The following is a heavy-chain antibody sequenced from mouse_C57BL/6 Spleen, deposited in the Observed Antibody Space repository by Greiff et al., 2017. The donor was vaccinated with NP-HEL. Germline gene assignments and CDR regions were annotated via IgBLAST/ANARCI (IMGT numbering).Heavy chain of an antibody. D-gene: IGHD1-1*01. J-gene: IGHJ4*01. Sequence: VKLVESGGGLVQSGRSLRLSCATSGFTFSDFYMEWVRQAPGKGLEWIAASRNKANDYTTEYSASVKGRFIVSRDTSQSILYLQMNALRAEDTAIYYCARGITTVVAYYYAMDYWGQGTSVTVSS. CDR3: ARGITTVVAYYYAMDY. CDR2: SRNKANDYTT. V-gene: IGHV7-1*01. CDR1: GFTFSDFY.